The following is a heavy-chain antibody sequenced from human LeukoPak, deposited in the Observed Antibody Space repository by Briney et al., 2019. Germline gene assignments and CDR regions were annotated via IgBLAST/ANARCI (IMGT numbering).Heavy chain of an antibody. J-gene: IGHJ6*03. CDR1: GYTFTVYY. D-gene: IGHD3-10*01. V-gene: IGHV1-69*13. Sequence: SVKVSCKASGYTFTVYYMHWVRQAPGQGLEWMGGIIPIFGTANYAQKFQGRVTITADESTSTAYMELRSLRSDDTAVYYCAREITYYYGGYMDVWGKGTTVTISS. CDR2: IIPIFGTA. CDR3: AREITYYYGGYMDV.